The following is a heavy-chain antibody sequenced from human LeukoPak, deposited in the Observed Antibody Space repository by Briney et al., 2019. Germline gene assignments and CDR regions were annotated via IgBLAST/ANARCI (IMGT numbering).Heavy chain of an antibody. Sequence: GGSLRLSCAASGFTFSSYTMNWVRQTPGKGLEWVSAISGSGGSTYYADSVRGRFTISRDNSKNTLYLQMNSLRAEDTAVYYCAKDQYCTSISCYVGYWGQGTLVTVSS. V-gene: IGHV3-23*01. J-gene: IGHJ4*02. CDR1: GFTFSSYT. CDR2: ISGSGGST. D-gene: IGHD2-2*01. CDR3: AKDQYCTSISCYVGY.